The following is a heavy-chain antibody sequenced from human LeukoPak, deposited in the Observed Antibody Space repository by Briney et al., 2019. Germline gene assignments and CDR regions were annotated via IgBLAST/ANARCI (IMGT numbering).Heavy chain of an antibody. Sequence: GGSLRLSCAASGFTFSSYAMSWVRQAPGKGLEWVSAISGSGGSTYYADSVKGRFTISRDNSKNTLYLQMNSLRAEDTAVYYCAKDSGMPTSEHSGSYHFDYWGQGTLVTVSS. J-gene: IGHJ4*02. CDR1: GFTFSSYA. CDR3: AKDSGMPTSEHSGSYHFDY. V-gene: IGHV3-23*01. CDR2: ISGSGGST. D-gene: IGHD1-26*01.